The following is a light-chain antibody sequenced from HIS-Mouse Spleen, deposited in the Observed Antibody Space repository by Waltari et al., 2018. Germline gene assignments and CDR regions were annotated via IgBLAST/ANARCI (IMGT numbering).Light chain of an antibody. V-gene: IGLV2-14*02. CDR2: EGS. Sequence: QSALTQPASVSGSPGQSITISCTGTSSDVGSYNLFSWYQQHPGKAPKRMIYEGSKRPSGVSNRCSGSKSGTSASLAISGLQSEDEADYYCAAWDDSLNGWVFGGGTKLTVL. CDR3: AAWDDSLNGWV. CDR1: SSDVGSYNL. J-gene: IGLJ3*02.